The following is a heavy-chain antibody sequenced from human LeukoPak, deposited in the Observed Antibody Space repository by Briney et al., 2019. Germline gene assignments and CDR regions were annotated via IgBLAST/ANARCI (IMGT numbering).Heavy chain of an antibody. CDR2: ISYDVSNK. Sequence: GSSLRLSCAASGFSFSSYAMHGVRQAAGKGLEWAAVISYDVSNKFYAESVKGRFTISRDNSKNTLFLQMNSLRAEDTAVYYCARDRSQRAYSYGPDGEWGQGTLVTVSS. D-gene: IGHD5-18*01. J-gene: IGHJ4*02. V-gene: IGHV3-30*01. CDR1: GFSFSSYA. CDR3: ARDRSQRAYSYGPDGE.